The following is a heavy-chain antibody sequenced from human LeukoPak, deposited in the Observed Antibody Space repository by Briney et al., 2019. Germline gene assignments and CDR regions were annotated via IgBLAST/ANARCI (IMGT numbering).Heavy chain of an antibody. CDR3: ARDRYYYGSGSYLDY. CDR1: GFTFNSYA. CDR2: ISYDESNK. V-gene: IGHV3-30-3*01. Sequence: GGSLRLSCAASGFTFNSYAMHWVRQAPGKGLEWVAIISYDESNKYYADSVKGRFTISRDNSKNTLFLQMNSLRAEDTAVYYCARDRYYYGSGSYLDYWGQGTLVTVSS. J-gene: IGHJ4*02. D-gene: IGHD3-10*01.